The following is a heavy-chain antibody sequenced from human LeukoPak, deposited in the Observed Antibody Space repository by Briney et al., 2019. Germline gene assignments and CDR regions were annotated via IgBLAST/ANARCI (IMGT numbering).Heavy chain of an antibody. V-gene: IGHV3-20*04. CDR3: ARAFSLRAGYSSGWPFDY. D-gene: IGHD6-19*01. Sequence: PGGSLRLSCAASGFTFDDYGMSWVRQAPGKGLEWVSGINWNGGSTGYADSVKGRFTISRDNAKNSLYLQMNSVRAEDTALYYCARAFSLRAGYSSGWPFDYWGQGTLVTVSS. J-gene: IGHJ4*02. CDR2: INWNGGST. CDR1: GFTFDDYG.